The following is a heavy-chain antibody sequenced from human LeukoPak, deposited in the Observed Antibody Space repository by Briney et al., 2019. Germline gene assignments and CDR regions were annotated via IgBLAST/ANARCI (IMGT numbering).Heavy chain of an antibody. Sequence: SVKLSCKASGGIFSIYAISWVRHAPGRGLEWMGGIIPIFGTAIHAQKFEGRHAIPAHESTSTAYMELRSVISEDTAVFFCASGTQQLVLCNSFDPWGQGTLVTAPS. V-gene: IGHV1-69*01. J-gene: IGHJ5*02. CDR2: IIPIFGTA. D-gene: IGHD6-13*01. CDR3: ASGTQQLVLCNSFDP. CDR1: GGIFSIYA.